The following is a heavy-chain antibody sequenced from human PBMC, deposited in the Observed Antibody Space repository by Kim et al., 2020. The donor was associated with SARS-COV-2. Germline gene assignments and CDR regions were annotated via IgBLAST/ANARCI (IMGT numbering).Heavy chain of an antibody. CDR1: GGTFSSYA. J-gene: IGHJ5*02. CDR3: ARAGWASGYGGGTWFDP. D-gene: IGHD5-12*01. V-gene: IGHV1-69*13. CDR2: IIPIFGTA. Sequence: SVKVSCKASGGTFSSYAISWVRQAPGQGLEWMGRIIPIFGTANYAQKFQGRVTITADESTSTAYMALSSLRSEDTAVYYCARAGWASGYGGGTWFDPWGQGTLVTVSS.